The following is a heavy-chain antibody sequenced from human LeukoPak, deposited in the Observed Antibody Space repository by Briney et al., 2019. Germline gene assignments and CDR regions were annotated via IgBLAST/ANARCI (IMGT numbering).Heavy chain of an antibody. V-gene: IGHV3-30*01. Sequence: GGSLRLSCAASGLTFSSYAMHWVRQAPGKGLEWVAVISYDGSNKYYADSVKGRFTISGDKSKNALYLQMNSLRPEDTAFYYCARGPGPIAGAKNPFDIWSQGTMVTVSS. CDR1: GLTFSSYA. D-gene: IGHD1-26*01. CDR3: ARGPGPIAGAKNPFDI. CDR2: ISYDGSNK. J-gene: IGHJ3*02.